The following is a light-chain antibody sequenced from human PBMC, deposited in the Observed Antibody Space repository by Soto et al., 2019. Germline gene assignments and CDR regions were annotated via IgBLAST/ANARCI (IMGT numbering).Light chain of an antibody. J-gene: IGKJ2*01. CDR1: QSIGRY. V-gene: IGKV1-39*01. CDR2: GVS. CDR3: QQSHNTPRT. Sequence: KTQSPNSLSASVGDRVTITCRASQSIGRYLNWYQQKPGKAPKLLIYGVSSLQSGVPSRFSGSGSGTDFTLTITSLQPEDFATYYCQQSHNTPRTFGQGTKVDIK.